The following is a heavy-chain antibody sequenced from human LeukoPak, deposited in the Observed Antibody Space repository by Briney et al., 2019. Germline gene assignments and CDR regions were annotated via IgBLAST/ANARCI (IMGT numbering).Heavy chain of an antibody. D-gene: IGHD2-2*01. CDR3: ARDEAAAPFDP. J-gene: IGHJ5*02. Sequence: GRSLRLSCAASGFTFSSYAMHWVRQAPGRGLEWVAVISYDGSNKYYADSVKGRFTISRDNSKNTLYLQMNSLRAEDTAVYYCARDEAAAPFDPWGQGTLVTVSS. CDR1: GFTFSSYA. CDR2: ISYDGSNK. V-gene: IGHV3-30-3*01.